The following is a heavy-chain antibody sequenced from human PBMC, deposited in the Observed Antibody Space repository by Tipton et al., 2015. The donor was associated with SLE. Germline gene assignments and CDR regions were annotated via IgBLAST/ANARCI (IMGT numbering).Heavy chain of an antibody. CDR3: ARARRRQWLDN. Sequence: TLSLTCTVSGGSMSSYFWSWIRQPPGKGLEWIGYVSSRGITDYNPSLKSRVTVSIDSSKDQFSLTLSSVTAADTAVYYCARARRRQWLDNWGQGTQVTVSS. CDR2: VSSRGIT. D-gene: IGHD6-19*01. V-gene: IGHV4-59*01. CDR1: GGSMSSYF. J-gene: IGHJ4*02.